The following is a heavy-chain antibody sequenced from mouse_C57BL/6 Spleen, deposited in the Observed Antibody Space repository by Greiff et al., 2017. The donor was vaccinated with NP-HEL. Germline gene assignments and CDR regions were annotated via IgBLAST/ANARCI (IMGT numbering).Heavy chain of an antibody. CDR2: ISNLAYSI. D-gene: IGHD1-1*01. CDR3: ARPYGSGYWYFDV. V-gene: IGHV5-15*01. Sequence: DVHLVESGGGLVQPGGSLKLSCAASGFTFSDYGMAWVRQAPRKGPEWVAFISNLAYSIYYADTVTGRFTISRENAKNTLYLEMSSLRSEDTAMYYCARPYGSGYWYFDVWGTGTTVTVSS. CDR1: GFTFSDYG. J-gene: IGHJ1*03.